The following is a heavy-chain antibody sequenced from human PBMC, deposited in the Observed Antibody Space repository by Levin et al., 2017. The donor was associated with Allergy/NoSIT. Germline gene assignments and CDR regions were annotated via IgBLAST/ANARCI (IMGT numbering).Heavy chain of an antibody. Sequence: ASVKVSCKASGYTFTSYDINWVRQATGQGLEWMGWMNPNSGNTGYAQKFQGRVTMTRNTSISTAYMELSSLRSEDTAVYYCARTYYDILTGYYTFDYWGQGTLVTVSS. CDR3: ARTYYDILTGYYTFDY. CDR2: MNPNSGNT. D-gene: IGHD3-9*01. CDR1: GYTFTSYD. V-gene: IGHV1-8*01. J-gene: IGHJ4*02.